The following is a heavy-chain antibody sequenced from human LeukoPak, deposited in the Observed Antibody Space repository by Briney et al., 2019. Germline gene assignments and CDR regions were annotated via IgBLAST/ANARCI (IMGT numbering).Heavy chain of an antibody. V-gene: IGHV3-20*04. CDR1: GFTFDDYD. CDR2: INWHGGST. J-gene: IGHJ4*02. Sequence: GGSLRLSCAVSGFTFDDYDMTWVRQGPGKGLEWVAGINWHGGSTGYAESVKGRFTISRDNAKNSLYLQMNSLRAEDTAVYYCARDLRSSWYDYWGQGTLVTVSS. D-gene: IGHD6-13*01. CDR3: ARDLRSSWYDY.